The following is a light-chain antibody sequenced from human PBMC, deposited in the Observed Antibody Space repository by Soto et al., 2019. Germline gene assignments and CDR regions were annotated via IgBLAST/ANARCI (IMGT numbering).Light chain of an antibody. J-gene: IGKJ4*01. V-gene: IGKV3-20*01. CDR1: QSVSSNY. Sequence: ELVLPQSPGTLSLSPGERSPLSCRASQSVSSNYLAWYQQKPGQANRLLIYGASTRATGIPARFSGSGSGTDFTLTISRLEPEDFAVYYCKQFSSYPLTVGGGTKVDIK. CDR2: GAS. CDR3: KQFSSYPLT.